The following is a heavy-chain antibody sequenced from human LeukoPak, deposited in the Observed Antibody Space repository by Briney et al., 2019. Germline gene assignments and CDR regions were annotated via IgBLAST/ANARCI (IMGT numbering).Heavy chain of an antibody. CDR1: GGSISSSSYY. D-gene: IGHD3-16*01. CDR3: ARITASTLSYYYYYMDV. CDR2: IYYSGST. Sequence: SETLSLTCTVSGGSISSSSYYWGWIRQPPGKGLEWIGSIYYSGSTYYNPSLKSRVTISVDTSKNQFSLKLSSVTAADTAVYYCARITASTLSYYYYYMDVWGKGTTVTVSS. J-gene: IGHJ6*03. V-gene: IGHV4-39*01.